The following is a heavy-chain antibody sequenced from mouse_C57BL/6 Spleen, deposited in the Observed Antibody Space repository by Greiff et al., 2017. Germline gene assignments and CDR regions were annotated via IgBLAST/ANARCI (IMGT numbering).Heavy chain of an antibody. J-gene: IGHJ1*03. CDR1: GYAFSSSW. Sequence: QVQLKQSGPELVKPGASVKISCKASGYAFSSSWMNWVKQRPGKGLEWIGRIYPGDGDTNYNGKFKGKATLTADKSSSTAYMQLSSLTSEDSAVYFCAGIITTVVDRGWYFDVWGTGTTVTVSS. V-gene: IGHV1-82*01. CDR2: IYPGDGDT. D-gene: IGHD1-1*01. CDR3: AGIITTVVDRGWYFDV.